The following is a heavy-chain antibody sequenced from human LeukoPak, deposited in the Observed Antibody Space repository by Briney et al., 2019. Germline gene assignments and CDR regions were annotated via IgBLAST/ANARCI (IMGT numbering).Heavy chain of an antibody. Sequence: ASVKVSCKASGYTFATYGFFWVRQAPAHGLDWMGWISANTGKTDYAQKFQGRVTMPTDTSTSTAYMELRSLRPDDTAVYYCAKVAGDRMDYWGQGTLLTVSS. CDR2: ISANTGKT. V-gene: IGHV1-18*01. CDR1: GYTFATYG. D-gene: IGHD6-13*01. J-gene: IGHJ4*02. CDR3: AKVAGDRMDY.